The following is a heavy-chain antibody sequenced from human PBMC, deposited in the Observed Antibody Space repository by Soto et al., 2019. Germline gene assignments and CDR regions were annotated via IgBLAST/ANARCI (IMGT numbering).Heavy chain of an antibody. CDR3: ARDMAGADDY. CDR1: GFTFSKYW. J-gene: IGHJ4*02. V-gene: IGHV3-74*01. CDR2: IDPYDTGI. Sequence: EVHLVESGGGLVQPGGSLRLSCAASGFTFSKYWFHWVRQAPGKGLMWVSRIDPYDTGITYADSVKGRFTISRDNARNTLYLQMDSLTAEDTAVYYGARDMAGADDYLGQGTLVTVSS. D-gene: IGHD6-19*01.